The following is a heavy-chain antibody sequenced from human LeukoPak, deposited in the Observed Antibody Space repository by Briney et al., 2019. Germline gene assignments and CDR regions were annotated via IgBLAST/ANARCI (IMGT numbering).Heavy chain of an antibody. D-gene: IGHD5-18*01. CDR1: GFTFSSYA. V-gene: IGHV3-23*01. J-gene: IGHJ4*02. CDR3: AKGGGYSYDYYFDY. Sequence: PGGSLRLSCGASGFTFSSYAMSWVRQAPGKGLEWVSTISISGGGTYFADSVKGRFTISRDNSKDTLYLQMNSLRAEDTAVYYCAKGGGYSYDYYFDYWGQGTLVTVSS. CDR2: ISISGGGT.